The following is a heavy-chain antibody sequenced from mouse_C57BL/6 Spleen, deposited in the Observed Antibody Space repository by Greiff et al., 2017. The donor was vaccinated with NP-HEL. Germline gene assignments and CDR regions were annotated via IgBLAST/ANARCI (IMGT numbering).Heavy chain of an antibody. J-gene: IGHJ3*01. CDR3: TTPPYGYLFAY. Sequence: VQLQQSGAELVRPGASVKLSCTASGFNIKDYYMHWVKQRPEQGLEWIGRIDPEDGDTEYAPKFQGKATMTADTSSNTAYLQLSSLTSEDTAVYYCTTPPYGYLFAYWGQGTLVTVSA. CDR2: IDPEDGDT. V-gene: IGHV14-1*01. CDR1: GFNIKDYY. D-gene: IGHD2-2*01.